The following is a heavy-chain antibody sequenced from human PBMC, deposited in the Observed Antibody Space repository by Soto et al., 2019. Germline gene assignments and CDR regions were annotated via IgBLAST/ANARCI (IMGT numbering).Heavy chain of an antibody. V-gene: IGHV3-48*02. CDR2: ISSSSNTI. CDR1: GFAFITYS. D-gene: IGHD2-15*01. CDR3: ARVGVFAANSLPYHHNVLCV. Sequence: LRLSRRASGFAFITYSINWVRQASGKGLERLSYISSSSNTITYADSVRGRFTVSRDNAKNSLYLQMNSLRDEDTAVYYCARVGVFAANSLPYHHNVLCVCGKRYTATVSS. J-gene: IGHJ6*04.